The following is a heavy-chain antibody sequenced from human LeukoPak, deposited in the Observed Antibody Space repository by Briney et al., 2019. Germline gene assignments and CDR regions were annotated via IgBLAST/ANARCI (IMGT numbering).Heavy chain of an antibody. D-gene: IGHD6-19*01. CDR3: ARESESSAWYDY. V-gene: IGHV3-43*02. CDR2: ISGDGGST. CDR1: GFMFHDYA. J-gene: IGHJ4*02. Sequence: GGSLRLSCAGPGFMFHDYAIHWVRQAPGKGLEWVSLISGDGGSTFYADSVKGRFTISRDNSKNSLYLQMNSLRSDDTALYYCARESESSAWYDYWGQGTLVTVPS.